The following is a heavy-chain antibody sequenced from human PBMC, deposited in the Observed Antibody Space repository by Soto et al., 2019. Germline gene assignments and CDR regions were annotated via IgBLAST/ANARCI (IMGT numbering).Heavy chain of an antibody. CDR3: ARRYSSAFDI. CDR1: GGSISSYY. CDR2: IYYSGST. Sequence: PSETLSLTCTVSGGSISSYYWSWIRQPPGKGLEWIGYIYYSGSTNYNPSLKSRVTISVDTSKNQFSLKLSSVTAADTAVYYCARRYSSAFDIWGQWTMVTVSS. D-gene: IGHD6-13*01. J-gene: IGHJ3*02. V-gene: IGHV4-59*08.